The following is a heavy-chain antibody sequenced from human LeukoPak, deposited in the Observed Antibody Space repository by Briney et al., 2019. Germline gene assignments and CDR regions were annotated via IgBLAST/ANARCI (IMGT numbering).Heavy chain of an antibody. CDR1: GFTFSSYS. CDR3: ARMGSTVGPL. V-gene: IGHV3-48*01. CDR2: ISSSSSTI. Sequence: GGSLRLSCAASGFTFSSYSMNWVRQAPGKGLEWVSYISSSSSTIYYADSVKGRFTISRDNSKNTLYLQMNSLRAEDTAVYYCARMGSTVGPLWSQGTLVTVSS. D-gene: IGHD4-23*01. J-gene: IGHJ4*02.